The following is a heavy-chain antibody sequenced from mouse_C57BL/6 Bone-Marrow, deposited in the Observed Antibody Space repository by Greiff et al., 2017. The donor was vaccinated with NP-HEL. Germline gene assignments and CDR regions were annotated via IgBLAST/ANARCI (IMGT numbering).Heavy chain of an antibody. V-gene: IGHV2-9-1*01. Sequence: VQVVESGPGLVAPSQSLSITCTVSGFSLTSYAISWVRQPPGKGLEWLGVIWTGGGTNYNSALKSRLSISKDNSKSQVFLKMNSLQTDDTARYYCARKTAQATPYAMDYWGQGTSVTVSS. D-gene: IGHD3-2*02. CDR1: GFSLTSYA. J-gene: IGHJ4*01. CDR2: IWTGGGT. CDR3: ARKTAQATPYAMDY.